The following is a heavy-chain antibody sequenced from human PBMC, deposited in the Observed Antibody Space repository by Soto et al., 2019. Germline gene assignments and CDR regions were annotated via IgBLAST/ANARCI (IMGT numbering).Heavy chain of an antibody. CDR3: ARAYCSSTSCYGKRVPVEYYFDY. CDR2: IIPIFGTA. CDR1: GGTFSSYA. D-gene: IGHD2-2*01. Sequence: SVKVSCKASGGTFSSYAISWVRQAPGQGLEWMGGIIPIFGTANYAQKFQGRVTITADESTSTAYMELSSLRSEDTAVYYCARAYCSSTSCYGKRVPVEYYFDYWGQGTLVTVSS. V-gene: IGHV1-69*13. J-gene: IGHJ4*02.